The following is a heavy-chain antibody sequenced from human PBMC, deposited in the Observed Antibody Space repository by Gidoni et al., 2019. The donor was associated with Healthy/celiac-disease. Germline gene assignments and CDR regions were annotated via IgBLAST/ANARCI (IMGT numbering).Heavy chain of an antibody. CDR3: ARVRRITMVRGAALRSYYYGMDV. CDR2: INHSGST. V-gene: IGHV4-34*01. CDR1: GGSFSGSY. J-gene: IGHJ6*02. D-gene: IGHD3-10*01. Sequence: QVQLQQWGAVLLKPSETLSLTCAVYGGSFSGSYWSWIRQPPGKGLEWIGEINHSGSTNYNPSLKSRVTISVDTSKNQFSLKLSSVTAADTAVYYCARVRRITMVRGAALRSYYYGMDVWGQGTTVTVSS.